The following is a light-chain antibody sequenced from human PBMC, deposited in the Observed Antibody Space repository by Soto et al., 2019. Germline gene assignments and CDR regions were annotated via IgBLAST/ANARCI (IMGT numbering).Light chain of an antibody. V-gene: IGKV1-5*03. J-gene: IGKJ1*01. CDR3: QQYERYST. Sequence: DIQMTQSPSTLSGSVGDRVTITCRASQTISSWLAWYQQKPGIAPKLLIYKASTLQSGVPSRFSGSGSGTDFTLTISGLQPDDSAAYYCQQYERYSTFGQGTKVDIK. CDR1: QTISSW. CDR2: KAS.